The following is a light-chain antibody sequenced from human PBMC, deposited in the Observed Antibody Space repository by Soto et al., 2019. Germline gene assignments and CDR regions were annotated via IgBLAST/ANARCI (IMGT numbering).Light chain of an antibody. Sequence: DVQMTQSPSTLSASVGDRVTITCRASQSITYWLAWYQQRPGKAPNLLIYKASSLESGVPSRFSGSGSGTELTLTISGLQPDDFATYYCQQYISYPITFGGGTKVEIK. CDR1: QSITYW. CDR3: QQYISYPIT. J-gene: IGKJ4*01. V-gene: IGKV1-5*03. CDR2: KAS.